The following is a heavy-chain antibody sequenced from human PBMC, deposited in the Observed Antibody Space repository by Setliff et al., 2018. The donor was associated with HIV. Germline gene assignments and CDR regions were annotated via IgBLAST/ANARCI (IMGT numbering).Heavy chain of an antibody. Sequence: SVKVSCKASGYTFSNYGISWVRQAPGQGLEWMGWINTHSGYTNYAQNVQGRVTVTMDTSTSTAYMELRSLKSDDTAVYYCARGKTWLRFLDYWGQGTLVTVSS. CDR2: INTHSGYT. V-gene: IGHV1-18*01. D-gene: IGHD5-12*01. J-gene: IGHJ4*02. CDR3: ARGKTWLRFLDY. CDR1: GYTFSNYG.